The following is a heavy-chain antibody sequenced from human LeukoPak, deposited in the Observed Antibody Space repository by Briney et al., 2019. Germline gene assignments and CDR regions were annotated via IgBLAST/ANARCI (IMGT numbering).Heavy chain of an antibody. CDR1: GFNFASHW. D-gene: IGHD7-27*01. Sequence: GGSLRLSCAASGFNFASHWMHWVRQTPGKGLVWVSRVNSGGSGTSYADSVGGRFTISRDNAKNTLHLQMNSLRAEDTAVYYCAASLGPLTEYWGQGTLVTVSS. CDR3: AASLGPLTEY. V-gene: IGHV3-74*01. CDR2: VNSGGSGT. J-gene: IGHJ4*02.